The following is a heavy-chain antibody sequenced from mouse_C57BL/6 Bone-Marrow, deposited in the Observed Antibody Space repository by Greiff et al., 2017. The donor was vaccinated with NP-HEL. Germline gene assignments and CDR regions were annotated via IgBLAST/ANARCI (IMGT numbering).Heavy chain of an antibody. CDR2: IYPGDGDT. Sequence: QVQLKESGAELVKPGASVKISCKASGYAFSSYWMNRVKQRPGKGLEWIGQIYPGDGDTNYNGKFKGKATLTADKSSSTAYMQLSSLTSEDSAVYFCARGGITTVPAWFAYWGQGTLVTVSA. D-gene: IGHD1-1*01. J-gene: IGHJ3*01. CDR1: GYAFSSYW. CDR3: ARGGITTVPAWFAY. V-gene: IGHV1-80*01.